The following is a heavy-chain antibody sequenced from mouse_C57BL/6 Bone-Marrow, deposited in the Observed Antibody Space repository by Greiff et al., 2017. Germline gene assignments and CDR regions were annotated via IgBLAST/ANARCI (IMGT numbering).Heavy chain of an antibody. CDR1: GYTFTSYW. CDR2: IHPNSGST. V-gene: IGHV1-64*01. CDR3: ARYGSSYGYCDV. Sequence: VQLQQPGAELVKPGASVKLSCKASGYTFTSYWMHWVKQRPGQGLEWIGMIHPNSGSTNYNEKFKSKATLTVDKSSSTAYMQLSSLTSEDSAVYYCARYGSSYGYCDVGGTGTTVTVSS. D-gene: IGHD1-1*01. J-gene: IGHJ1*03.